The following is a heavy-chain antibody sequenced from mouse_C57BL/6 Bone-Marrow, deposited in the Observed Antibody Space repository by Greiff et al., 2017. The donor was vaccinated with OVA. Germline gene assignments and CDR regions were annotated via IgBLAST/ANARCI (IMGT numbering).Heavy chain of an antibody. CDR1: GYTFTDYY. CDR3: ARKPGGFDY. V-gene: IGHV1-26*01. CDR2: INPNNGGT. J-gene: IGHJ2*01. Sequence: VQLQQSGPELVKPGASVKISCKASGYTFTDYYMNWVKQSHGKSLEWIGDINPNNGGTSYNQKFKGKATLTVDKSSSTAYMELRSLTSEDSAVYYCARKPGGFDYWGQGTTLTVSS.